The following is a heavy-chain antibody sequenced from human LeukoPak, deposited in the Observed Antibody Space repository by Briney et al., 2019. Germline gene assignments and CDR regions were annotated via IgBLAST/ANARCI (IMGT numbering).Heavy chain of an antibody. Sequence: ASVKVSCKASGYTFTGYYMHWVRQAPGQGLEWMGWISAYNGNTNYAQKLQGRVTMTTDTSTSTAYMELRSLRSDDTAVYYCARAARCSGGSCRQIYFDYWGQGTLVTVSS. D-gene: IGHD2-15*01. CDR3: ARAARCSGGSCRQIYFDY. CDR1: GYTFTGYY. J-gene: IGHJ4*02. CDR2: ISAYNGNT. V-gene: IGHV1-18*04.